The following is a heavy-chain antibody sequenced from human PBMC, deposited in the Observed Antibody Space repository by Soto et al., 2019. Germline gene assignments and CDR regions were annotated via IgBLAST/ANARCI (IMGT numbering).Heavy chain of an antibody. CDR1: GGSISSYY. CDR2: IYYSGST. D-gene: IGHD3-22*01. V-gene: IGHV4-59*01. CDR3: ARGPHYYDSSGYFNYYYGMDV. J-gene: IGHJ6*02. Sequence: PSETLSLTCTVSGGSISSYYWSWIRQPPGKGLEWIGYIYYSGSTNYNPSLKSRVTISVDTSKNQFSLKLSSVTAADTAVYYCARGPHYYDSSGYFNYYYGMDVWGQGTTVTVSS.